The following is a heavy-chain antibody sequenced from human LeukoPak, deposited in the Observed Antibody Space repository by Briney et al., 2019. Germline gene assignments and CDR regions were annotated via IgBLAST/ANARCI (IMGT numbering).Heavy chain of an antibody. J-gene: IGHJ4*02. CDR1: GGSISSGGYY. D-gene: IGHD3-22*01. Sequence: PSETLSLTCTVSGGSISSGGYYWSWVRQHPGKGLEWIGYIYYSGSTYYNPSLKSRVTISVDTSKNQFSLKLSSVTAADTAVYYCARDRGGITLMDYWGQGTLVTVSS. CDR2: IYYSGST. V-gene: IGHV4-31*03. CDR3: ARDRGGITLMDY.